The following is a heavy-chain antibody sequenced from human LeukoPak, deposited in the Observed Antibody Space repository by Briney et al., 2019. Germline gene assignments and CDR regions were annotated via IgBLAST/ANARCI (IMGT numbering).Heavy chain of an antibody. CDR3: ARDPPLYGSGSYYYYYGMDV. J-gene: IGHJ6*02. CDR1: GLTFTSYY. V-gene: IGHV1-46*01. D-gene: IGHD3-10*01. CDR2: INPSGGST. Sequence: RASVKVSCKASGLTFTSYYFHWVRQAPGKGLGWMGIINPSGGSTSYAQKIQGRVTMTRDTSTSTVYMELSSMRSEDMAVYYCARDPPLYGSGSYYYYYGMDVWGQGTTVTVSS.